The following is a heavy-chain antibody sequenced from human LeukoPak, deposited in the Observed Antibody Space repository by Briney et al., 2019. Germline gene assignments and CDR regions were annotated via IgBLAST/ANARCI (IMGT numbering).Heavy chain of an antibody. V-gene: IGHV4-59*12. CDR1: GGSISSYY. J-gene: IGHJ4*02. CDR2: ISHSGST. D-gene: IGHD6-19*01. Sequence: PSETLSPTCTVSGGSISSYYWSWIRQPPGKGLEWIGGISHSGSTNYNPSLKSRVTISVDKSKNQFSLKLISVTAADTAVYYCARRPSGSGWIDYWGQGTLVTVSS. CDR3: ARRPSGSGWIDY.